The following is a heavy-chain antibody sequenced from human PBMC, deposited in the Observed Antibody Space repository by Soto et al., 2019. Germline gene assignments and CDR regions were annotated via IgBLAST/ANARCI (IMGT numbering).Heavy chain of an antibody. CDR3: ARDSIMVRGESDGFEI. D-gene: IGHD3-10*01. CDR1: GDSFTRYA. CDR2: IIVAVGTA. V-gene: IGHV1-69*01. J-gene: IGHJ3*02. Sequence: QVHRVQSGAEVKKPGSSVKVSCQASGDSFTRYAISWLRQAPGQGPEWMGVIIVAVGTANYAQRFKGRFTIKAEASTTTAYMELNSLRSDDTAVSYCARDSIMVRGESDGFEIWGQGTLVTVSS.